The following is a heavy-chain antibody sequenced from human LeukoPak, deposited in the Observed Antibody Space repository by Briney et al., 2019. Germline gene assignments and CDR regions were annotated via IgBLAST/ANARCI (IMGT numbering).Heavy chain of an antibody. V-gene: IGHV1-69*13. CDR1: GGTFSSYA. CDR3: ARGAYGDYPPDY. J-gene: IGHJ4*02. Sequence: ASVKVSCKASGGTFSSYAISWVRQAPGQGPEWMGGIIPIFGTANYAQKFQGRVTITADESTSTAYMELSSLRSEDTAVYYCARGAYGDYPPDYWGQGTLVTVSS. D-gene: IGHD4-17*01. CDR2: IIPIFGTA.